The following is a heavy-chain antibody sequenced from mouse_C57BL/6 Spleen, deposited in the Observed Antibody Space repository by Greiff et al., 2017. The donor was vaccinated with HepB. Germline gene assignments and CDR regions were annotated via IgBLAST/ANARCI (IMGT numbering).Heavy chain of an antibody. D-gene: IGHD2-4*01. V-gene: IGHV5-17*01. J-gene: IGHJ4*01. CDR2: ISSGSSTI. CDR3: ARRDYDEAMDY. Sequence: EVQVVESGGGLVKPGGSLKLSCAASGFTFSDYGMHWVRQAPEKGLEWVAYISSGSSTIYYADTVKGRFTISRDNAKNTLFLQMTSLRSEDTAMYYCARRDYDEAMDYWGQGTSVTVSS. CDR1: GFTFSDYG.